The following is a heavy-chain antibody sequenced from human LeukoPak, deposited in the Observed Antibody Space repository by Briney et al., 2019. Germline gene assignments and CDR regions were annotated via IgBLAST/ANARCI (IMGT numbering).Heavy chain of an antibody. CDR2: IYYSGST. J-gene: IGHJ4*02. V-gene: IGHV4-59*12. D-gene: IGHD3-3*01. CDR3: ARAVVGLRFWKKPFDY. Sequence: PSETLSLTCTVSGGSISSYYWSWIRQPPGKGLEWIGYIYYSGSTNYNPSLKSRVTISVDTSKNQFSLKLSSVTAADTAVYYCARAVVGLRFWKKPFDYWGQGTLVTVSS. CDR1: GGSISSYY.